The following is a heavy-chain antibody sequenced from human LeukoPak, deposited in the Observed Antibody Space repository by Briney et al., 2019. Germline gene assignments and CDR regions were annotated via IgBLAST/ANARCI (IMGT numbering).Heavy chain of an antibody. CDR2: IYYSGST. CDR3: ARHTEFDYGDYVGPYWYFDL. J-gene: IGHJ2*01. Sequence: SETLSLTCTVSGGSISSSSYYWGWIRQPPGKGLEWIGSIYYSGSTYYNPSLKSRVTISVDTSKNQFSLKPSSVTAADTAVYYCARHTEFDYGDYVGPYWYFDLWGRGTLVTVSS. CDR1: GGSISSSSYY. D-gene: IGHD4-17*01. V-gene: IGHV4-39*01.